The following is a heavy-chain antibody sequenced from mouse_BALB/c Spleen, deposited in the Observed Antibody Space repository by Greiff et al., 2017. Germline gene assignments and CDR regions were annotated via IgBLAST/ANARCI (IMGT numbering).Heavy chain of an antibody. D-gene: IGHD2-1*01. CDR2: ISSGGST. J-gene: IGHJ3*01. V-gene: IGHV5-6-5*01. Sequence: EVMLVESGGGLVKPGGSLKLSCAASGFTFSSYAMSWVRQTPEKRLEWVASISSGGSTYYPDSVKGRFTISRDNARNILYLQMSSLRSEDTAMYYCARGDLLWTYWGQGTLVTVSA. CDR1: GFTFSSYA. CDR3: ARGDLLWTY.